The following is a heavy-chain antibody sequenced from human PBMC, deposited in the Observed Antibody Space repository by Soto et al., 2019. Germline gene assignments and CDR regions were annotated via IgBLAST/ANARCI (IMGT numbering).Heavy chain of an antibody. CDR3: AKXYVDYYDSTGYYYGFDY. Sequence: QTGGSLRLSCAASGFTFSSYAMSWVRQAPGKGLEWVSAISGSGTRTYNADSVKGRFTISRDNSKNTLYLQMNSLRAEDTAVYYCAKXYVDYYDSTGYYYGFDYWGQGTLVTVSS. CDR1: GFTFSSYA. V-gene: IGHV3-23*01. J-gene: IGHJ4*02. D-gene: IGHD3-22*01. CDR2: ISGSGTRT.